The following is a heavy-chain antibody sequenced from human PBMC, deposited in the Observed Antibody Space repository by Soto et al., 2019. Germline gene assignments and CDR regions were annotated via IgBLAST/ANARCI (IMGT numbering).Heavy chain of an antibody. J-gene: IGHJ4*02. Sequence: GGSLRLSCAASGFTFSSYAMSWVRQAPGKGLEWVSAISGSGGSTYYADSVKGRFTISRDNSKNTLYLQMNSLRAEDTAVYYCASTRGNWNYRGGGVDYWGQGTLVTVSS. CDR2: ISGSGGST. D-gene: IGHD1-7*01. V-gene: IGHV3-23*01. CDR1: GFTFSSYA. CDR3: ASTRGNWNYRGGGVDY.